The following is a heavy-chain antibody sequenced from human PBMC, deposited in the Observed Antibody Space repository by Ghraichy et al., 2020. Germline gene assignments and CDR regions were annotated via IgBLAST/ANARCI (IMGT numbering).Heavy chain of an antibody. CDR3: EFLRGQY. D-gene: IGHD2/OR15-2a*01. CDR1: GFTFSNHW. Sequence: GGSLRLSCEASGFTFSNHWMRWVRQAPGKGLEWVASIKEDGSEISYVGSAKGRFTISRDNAKDSLYLQMNSLAAEDAAVYYCEFLRGQYWGQGTLVTVSS. V-gene: IGHV3-7*03. CDR2: IKEDGSEI. J-gene: IGHJ4*02.